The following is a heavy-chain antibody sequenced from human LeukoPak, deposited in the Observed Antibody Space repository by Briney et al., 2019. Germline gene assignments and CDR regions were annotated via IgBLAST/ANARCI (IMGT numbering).Heavy chain of an antibody. V-gene: IGHV3-21*01. Sequence: GGSLRLSCAASGFTFSSYSMNWVRQAPGKGLEWVSSISSSSYIYYADSVKGRFTISRDNAKNSLYLQMNSLRAEDTAVYYCARDLPSYDSSGYYLYWGQGTLVTVSS. CDR1: GFTFSSYS. CDR2: ISSSSYI. D-gene: IGHD3-22*01. J-gene: IGHJ4*02. CDR3: ARDLPSYDSSGYYLY.